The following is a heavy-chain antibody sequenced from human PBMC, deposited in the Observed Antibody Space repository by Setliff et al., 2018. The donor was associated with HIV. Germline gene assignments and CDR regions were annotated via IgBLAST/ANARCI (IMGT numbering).Heavy chain of an antibody. CDR1: GDTLTELS. Sequence: GASVKVSCKVSGDTLTELSIHWVRQAPGKGLEWMGGFDPEDGETVYAQKFQGRVTMTEDTSADTAYMELSSLISEDTAVYYCATLVKRFFPTIDAFDIWGQGTRVT. CDR2: FDPEDGET. D-gene: IGHD6-6*01. V-gene: IGHV1-24*01. CDR3: ATLVKRFFPTIDAFDI. J-gene: IGHJ3*02.